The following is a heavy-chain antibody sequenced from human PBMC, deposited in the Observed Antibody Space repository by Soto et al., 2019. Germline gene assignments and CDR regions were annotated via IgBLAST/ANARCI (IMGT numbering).Heavy chain of an antibody. Sequence: SETLSLTCAVSGGSISSSNWWSWVRQPPGKGLEWIGEIYHSGSTNYNPSLKSRVTISVDKSKNQFSLKLSSVTAADTAVYYCASDLRTGVSYYYDSSGPVGYWGQGTLVTVSS. D-gene: IGHD3-22*01. V-gene: IGHV4-4*02. CDR1: GGSISSSNW. J-gene: IGHJ4*02. CDR2: IYHSGST. CDR3: ASDLRTGVSYYYDSSGPVGY.